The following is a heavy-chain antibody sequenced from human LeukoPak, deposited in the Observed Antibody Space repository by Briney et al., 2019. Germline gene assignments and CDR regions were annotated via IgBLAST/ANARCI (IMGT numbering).Heavy chain of an antibody. CDR2: ISSSSSSYI. D-gene: IGHD5-18*01. J-gene: IGHJ4*02. CDR1: GFTFSSYS. CDR3: VRGGFNYGYVRKMGDY. Sequence: GGSLRLSCAASGFTFSSYSMNWVRQAPGKGLEWVSSISSSSSSYIYYADSVKGRFTLSRDNAKNTLYLQMNSLRGEDTAIYYCVRGGFNYGYVRKMGDYWGQGTLVSVSS. V-gene: IGHV3-21*01.